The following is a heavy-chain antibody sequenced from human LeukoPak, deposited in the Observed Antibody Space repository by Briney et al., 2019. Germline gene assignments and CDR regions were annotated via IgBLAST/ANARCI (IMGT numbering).Heavy chain of an antibody. CDR1: GYSFTSYW. Sequence: GESLKISCKGSGYSFTSYWIGWVGRMPGKGLEWMGIIYTGDSDTRYRPSFQGQVTISADKSISTAYLQWSSLKASDTAMYYCARKIQRYSSGWYFRWFDPWGQGTLVTVSS. D-gene: IGHD6-19*01. V-gene: IGHV5-51*01. CDR3: ARKIQRYSSGWYFRWFDP. CDR2: IYTGDSDT. J-gene: IGHJ5*02.